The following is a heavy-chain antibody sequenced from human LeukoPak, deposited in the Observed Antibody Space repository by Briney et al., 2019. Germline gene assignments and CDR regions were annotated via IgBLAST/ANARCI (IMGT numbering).Heavy chain of an antibody. D-gene: IGHD3-3*01. V-gene: IGHV3-11*04. Sequence: PGGSLRLSCAAPGFTFSDYYMSWIRQAPGKGLEWVSYISSSGSTIYYADSVKGRFTISRDNAKNSLYLQMNSLRAEDTAVYYCARRYDSEHYYYMDVWGKGTTVTVSS. CDR1: GFTFSDYY. CDR3: ARRYDSEHYYYMDV. J-gene: IGHJ6*03. CDR2: ISSSGSTI.